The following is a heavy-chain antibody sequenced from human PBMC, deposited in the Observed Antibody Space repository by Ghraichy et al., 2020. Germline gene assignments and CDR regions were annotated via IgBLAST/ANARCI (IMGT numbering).Heavy chain of an antibody. J-gene: IGHJ4*02. CDR1: GCTFNNYW. V-gene: IGHV3-7*03. CDR2: IKQDGSEK. Sequence: GGSLRLSCAASGCTFNNYWMSWVRKAPGKGLEWVANIKQDGSEKYYVDSVKGRFSISRDNAENSLYLQMNSLRAEDTAVYYCASPSAGITTTGTLGGQGTLVTVSS. CDR3: ASPSAGITTTGTL. D-gene: IGHD6-13*01.